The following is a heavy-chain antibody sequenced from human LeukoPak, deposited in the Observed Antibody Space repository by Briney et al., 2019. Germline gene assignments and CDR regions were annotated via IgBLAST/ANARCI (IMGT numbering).Heavy chain of an antibody. J-gene: IGHJ3*02. D-gene: IGHD5-12*01. CDR3: ATAGVATTYDAFDI. CDR2: FDPEDGET. Sequence: ASMKVSCKVSGYTLTELSMHWVRQAPGKGLEWIGGFDPEDGETIYAQKFQGRVTMTEDTSTDTAYMELSSLRSEDTAVYYCATAGVATTYDAFDIWGQGTMVTVSS. CDR1: GYTLTELS. V-gene: IGHV1-24*01.